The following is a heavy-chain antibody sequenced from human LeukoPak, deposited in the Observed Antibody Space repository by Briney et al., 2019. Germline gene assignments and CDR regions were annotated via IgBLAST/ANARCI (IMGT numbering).Heavy chain of an antibody. V-gene: IGHV3-74*01. D-gene: IGHD5-24*01. CDR3: AREMVGDGYNPANWFDT. CDR2: INSDGSST. J-gene: IGHJ5*02. CDR1: GFTFSSYW. Sequence: GGSLRLSCAASGFTFSSYWMQWVRQAPGKGLVWVSRINSDGSSTSYADSVKGRFTISRDNAKNTLYLQMNSLRAEDTAVYYCAREMVGDGYNPANWFDTSGQRTLVTVSS.